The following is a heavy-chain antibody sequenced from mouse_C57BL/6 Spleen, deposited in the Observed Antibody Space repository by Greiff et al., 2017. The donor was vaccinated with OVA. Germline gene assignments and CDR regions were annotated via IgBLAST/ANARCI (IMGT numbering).Heavy chain of an antibody. Sequence: VQLQQPGAELVMPGASVKLSCKASGYTFTSYWMHWVKQRPGQGLEWIGEIDPSDSYTNYNQKFKGKSTLTVDKSSSTAYMQLSSLTSEDSAVYYCARLGRGDWYFDVWGTGTTVTVSS. V-gene: IGHV1-69*01. CDR3: ARLGRGDWYFDV. J-gene: IGHJ1*03. CDR1: GYTFTSYW. D-gene: IGHD4-1*01. CDR2: IDPSDSYT.